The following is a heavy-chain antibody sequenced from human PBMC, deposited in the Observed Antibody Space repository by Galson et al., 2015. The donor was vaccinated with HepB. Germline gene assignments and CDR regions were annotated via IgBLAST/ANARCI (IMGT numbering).Heavy chain of an antibody. CDR1: GFTFDDYA. CDR2: ISWNSGSI. CDR3: AKDHKQWLVAFDI. Sequence: SLRLSCAASGFTFDDYAMHWVRQAPGKGLEWVSGISWNSGSIGYADSVKGRFTISRDNAKNSLYLQMNSLRAEDTALYYCAKDHKQWLVAFDIWGQGTMVTVSS. J-gene: IGHJ3*02. D-gene: IGHD6-19*01. V-gene: IGHV3-9*01.